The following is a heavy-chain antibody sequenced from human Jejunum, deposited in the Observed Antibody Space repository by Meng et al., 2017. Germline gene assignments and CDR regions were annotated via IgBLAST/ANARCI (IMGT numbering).Heavy chain of an antibody. D-gene: IGHD4-17*01. CDR1: GIPFSKSG. CDR3: ARDKGTTSCDT. V-gene: IGHV3-33*05. CDR2: ISSDGSQK. J-gene: IGHJ4*02. Sequence: SGVASGIPFSKSGMHWVRRGPGEGLEWVTFISSDGSQKYYVDSVKGRFTVSRDNSKNTVFLQMDSLRADDTAVYYCARDKGTTSCDTWGQGTPVTVSS.